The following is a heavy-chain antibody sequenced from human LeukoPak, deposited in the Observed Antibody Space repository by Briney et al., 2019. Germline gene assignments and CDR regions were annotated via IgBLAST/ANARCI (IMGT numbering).Heavy chain of an antibody. D-gene: IGHD6-6*01. CDR3: ARSVFSDGSSRVSYYYYYYMDV. CDR1: GYTFTSYG. CDR2: ISAYNGNT. J-gene: IGHJ6*03. V-gene: IGHV1-18*01. Sequence: ASVKVSCKASGYTFTSYGISWVRQAPGQGLEWMGWISAYNGNTNYAQKLQGRVTMTTDTSTSTAYMELRSLRSDDTAVYYCARSVFSDGSSRVSYYYYYYMDVWGKGTTVTVSS.